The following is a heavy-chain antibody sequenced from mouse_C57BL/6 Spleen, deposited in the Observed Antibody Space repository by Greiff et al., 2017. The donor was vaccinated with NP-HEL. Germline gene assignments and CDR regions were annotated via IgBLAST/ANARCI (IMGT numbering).Heavy chain of an antibody. J-gene: IGHJ4*01. CDR2: IDPEDGET. CDR3: ARYDYSNYDYAMDY. Sequence: EVQLQQSGAELVKPGASVKLSCTASGFNIKDYYMHWVKQRTEQGLEWIGRIDPEDGETKYAPKFPGKATITADTSSNTGYLQLSSQTYEDTAVYYCARYDYSNYDYAMDYWGQGTSVTVSS. CDR1: GFNIKDYY. V-gene: IGHV14-2*01. D-gene: IGHD2-5*01.